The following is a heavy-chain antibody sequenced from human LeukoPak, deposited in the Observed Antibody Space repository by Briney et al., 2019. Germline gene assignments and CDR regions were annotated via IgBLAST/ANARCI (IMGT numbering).Heavy chain of an antibody. CDR3: ARDGGPNWNGNFYYMDV. J-gene: IGHJ6*03. CDR2: ISYDGGKK. Sequence: GGSLRLSCAASGFTFSSYAIYWVRQAPGKGLECVTFISYDGGKKDYADSVKGRFTISRDNSKNTVYLQMNSLRVEDTPVYYCARDGGPNWNGNFYYMDVWGKGTTVTVSS. CDR1: GFTFSSYA. V-gene: IGHV3-30*04. D-gene: IGHD1-20*01.